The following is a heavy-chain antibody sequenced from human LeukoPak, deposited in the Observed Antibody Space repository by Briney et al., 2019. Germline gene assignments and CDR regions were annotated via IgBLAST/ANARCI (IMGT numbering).Heavy chain of an antibody. V-gene: IGHV3-11*01. CDR3: ARERVAAAGRYYFYYYGMDV. CDR2: ISSSGSTI. D-gene: IGHD6-13*01. CDR1: GFTFSDYY. Sequence: TGGSLRLSCAASGFTFSDYYMSWIRQAPGKGLEWVSYISSSGSTIYYADSVKGRFTISRDNAKNSLYLQMNSLRAEDTAVYYCARERVAAAGRYYFYYYGMDVWGQGTTVTVSS. J-gene: IGHJ6*02.